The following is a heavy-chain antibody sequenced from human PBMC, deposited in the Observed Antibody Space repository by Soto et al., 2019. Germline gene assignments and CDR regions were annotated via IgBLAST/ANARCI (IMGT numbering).Heavy chain of an antibody. D-gene: IGHD1-26*01. Sequence: GGSLRLSCAASGFTFSSYGMHWVRQAPGKGLEWVAVISYDGSNKYYADSVKGRFTISRDNSKNTLYLQMNSLRAEDTAVYYCAKDVVVGATTGLGDYYYYYGMDVWGQGTTVTVSS. CDR1: GFTFSSYG. V-gene: IGHV3-30*18. CDR3: AKDVVVGATTGLGDYYYYYGMDV. J-gene: IGHJ6*02. CDR2: ISYDGSNK.